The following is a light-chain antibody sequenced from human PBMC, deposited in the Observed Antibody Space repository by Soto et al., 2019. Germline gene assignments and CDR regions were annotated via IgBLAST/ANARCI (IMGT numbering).Light chain of an antibody. Sequence: QSALTQPPSASGSPGQSVTISCLGTRSDVGANNYVSWYHQHPGKAPKLRIYEVTKRPSGVPDRFSGSKSGNTASLTVSGLQAEDEADYYCSSYAGTNRVFGTGTKLTVL. CDR3: SSYAGTNRV. CDR1: RSDVGANNY. V-gene: IGLV2-8*01. J-gene: IGLJ1*01. CDR2: EVT.